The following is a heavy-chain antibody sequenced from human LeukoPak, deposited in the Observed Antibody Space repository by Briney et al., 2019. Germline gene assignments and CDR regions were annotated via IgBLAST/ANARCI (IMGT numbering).Heavy chain of an antibody. J-gene: IGHJ4*02. CDR1: GFTFSSYW. Sequence: GGSLRLSCAASGFTFSSYWMPWVRHAPGKGLVWVSRINGDGRSTVYADSVKGRFTISRDNAKNTLYLQMNSLRAEDTAVYYCARGGLSGTFDYWGQGTLVTVSS. CDR3: ARGGLSGTFDY. D-gene: IGHD2-15*01. V-gene: IGHV3-74*01. CDR2: INGDGRST.